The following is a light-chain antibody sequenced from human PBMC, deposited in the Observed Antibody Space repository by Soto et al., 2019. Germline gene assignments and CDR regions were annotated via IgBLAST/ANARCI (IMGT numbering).Light chain of an antibody. Sequence: QSALTQPAAVSGSPGHAITISCTGTSSDVGGYNYVSWYQQHPGKAPKLMIYEVSNRPSGVSNRFSGSKSGNTASRTISGLLAEDEADYYCSSYTSSSTYVFGTGTKVTVL. CDR1: SSDVGGYNY. CDR3: SSYTSSSTYV. CDR2: EVS. J-gene: IGLJ1*01. V-gene: IGLV2-14*01.